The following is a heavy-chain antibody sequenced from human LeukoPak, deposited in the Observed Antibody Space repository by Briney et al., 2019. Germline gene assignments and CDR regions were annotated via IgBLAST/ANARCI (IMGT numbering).Heavy chain of an antibody. V-gene: IGHV3-20*04. CDR3: ERGGGRGVEVFDY. J-gene: IGHJ4*02. CDR1: GFTFSSYG. D-gene: IGHD1-1*01. Sequence: GGSLRLSCAASGFTFSSYGIHWVRQAPGKGLEWVSAIDGSGGAVGSGDSVRGRFTTSRENGQKSLFLQLNILRVEDTAIYYFERGGGRGVEVFDYWGWGNVVIVS. CDR2: IDGSGGAV.